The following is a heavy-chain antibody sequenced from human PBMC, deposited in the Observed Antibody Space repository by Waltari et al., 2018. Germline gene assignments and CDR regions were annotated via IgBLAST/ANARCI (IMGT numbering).Heavy chain of an antibody. CDR3: AKDLRYTSLGHWYFEV. Sequence: QLVESGGGLVQPGGSLRLSCAASGFAFPNYAMSWVRQAPGKGLEWISAVSGTGANAFYADAVKGRVTISRDNSKSTVDLQLNSLRAEDTAVYYCAKDLRYTSLGHWYFEVWGRGTLVTVSS. D-gene: IGHD5-12*01. V-gene: IGHV3-23*04. CDR1: GFAFPNYA. CDR2: VSGTGANA. J-gene: IGHJ2*01.